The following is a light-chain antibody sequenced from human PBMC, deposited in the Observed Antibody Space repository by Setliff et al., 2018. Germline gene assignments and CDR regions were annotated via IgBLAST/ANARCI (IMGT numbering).Light chain of an antibody. CDR1: NNDVGAYNY. J-gene: IGLJ1*01. V-gene: IGLV2-14*03. CDR3: CSYASSSSYV. CDR2: DVS. Sequence: QSVLTQPASVSGSPGQSVTISCTGTNNDVGAYNYVSWYQQHPGKAPKFMIYDVSKRSSGASDRFSGSKSGNTASLTISGLQAEDEADYYCCSYASSSSYVFGSGTKGTV.